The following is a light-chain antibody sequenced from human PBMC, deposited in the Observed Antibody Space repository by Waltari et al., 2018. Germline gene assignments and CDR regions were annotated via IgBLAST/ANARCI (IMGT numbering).Light chain of an antibody. J-gene: IGLJ2*01. CDR2: DVY. CDR1: SSDVVAYNS. V-gene: IGLV2-14*03. CDR3: SSYTTSSTVI. Sequence: QSALTQPASVSGSPGQSPTISCTGTSSDVVAYNSVSWYQQPPGKAPKLMIYDVYNRPSGVSDRFSGSKSGNTASLSISGLQAEDEADYYCSSYTTSSTVIFGGGTKLSVL.